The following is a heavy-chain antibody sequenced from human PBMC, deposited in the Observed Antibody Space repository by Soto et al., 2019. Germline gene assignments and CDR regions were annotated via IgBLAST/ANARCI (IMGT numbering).Heavy chain of an antibody. D-gene: IGHD3-3*01. CDR3: ARVYDFWSGYYDDFDY. CDR1: GFTFSSYW. J-gene: IGHJ4*02. V-gene: IGHV3-74*01. Sequence: GGSLRLSCAASGFTFSSYWMHWVRQAPGKGLVWVSRINSDGSSTSYVDSVKGRFTISRDNAKNTLYLQMNSLRAEDTAVYYCARVYDFWSGYYDDFDYWGQGTLVTVSS. CDR2: INSDGSST.